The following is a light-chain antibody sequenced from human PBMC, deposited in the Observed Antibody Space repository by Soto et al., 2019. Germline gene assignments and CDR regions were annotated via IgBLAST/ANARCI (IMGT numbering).Light chain of an antibody. CDR1: SSDVGAYNY. Sequence: QSALTQPPSASGSPGQSVTISCTGTSSDVGAYNYVSWYQQHPGKAPKLIIYEVYKRPSGVPDRFSGFKSGNTASLIVSGLQPEDEADYYCSSHAGGQNVVFGGGTKLTVL. CDR2: EVY. V-gene: IGLV2-8*01. J-gene: IGLJ2*01. CDR3: SSHAGGQNVV.